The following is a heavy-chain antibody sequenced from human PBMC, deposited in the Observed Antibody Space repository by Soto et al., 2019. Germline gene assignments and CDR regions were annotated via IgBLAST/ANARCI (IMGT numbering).Heavy chain of an antibody. Sequence: PWGSLRLSCAASGFTFSSYAMSWFRQAPGKGLEWVSAISGSGGSTYYADSVKGRFTISRDNAKNTLYLQMNSLRAEDTAMYSCTRDGGGKFYYGIHVRGKGTPVTVAS. CDR1: GFTFSSYA. J-gene: IGHJ6*04. V-gene: IGHV3-23*01. CDR2: ISGSGGST. CDR3: TRDGGGKFYYGIHV. D-gene: IGHD2-15*01.